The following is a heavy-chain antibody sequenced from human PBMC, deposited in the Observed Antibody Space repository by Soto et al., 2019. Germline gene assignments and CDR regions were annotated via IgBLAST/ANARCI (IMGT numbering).Heavy chain of an antibody. Sequence: GGSLRLSCAASGFTFRSFTMNWVRQAPGKGLEWVSTISSNSAYIYYTDALRGRFTISRDNAKNSLHLQMNSLRAEDTAVYYRTRDASRDSSARGWFDPWGPGTLVTVSS. V-gene: IGHV3-21*01. CDR2: ISSNSAYI. CDR1: GFTFRSFT. J-gene: IGHJ5*02. D-gene: IGHD6-13*01. CDR3: TRDASRDSSARGWFDP.